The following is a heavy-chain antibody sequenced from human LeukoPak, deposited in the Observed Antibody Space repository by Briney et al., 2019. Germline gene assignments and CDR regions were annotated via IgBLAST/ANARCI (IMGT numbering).Heavy chain of an antibody. CDR2: ISYDGSNK. CDR3: ARDGYGDRTADAFDI. CDR1: GFTFSSYA. D-gene: IGHD4-17*01. V-gene: IGHV3-30*04. J-gene: IGHJ3*02. Sequence: GGSLRLSCAASGFTFSSYAMHWVRQAPGKGLEWVAVISYDGSNKYYADSVKGRFTISRDNAKNSLYLQMNSLRAEDTAVYYCARDGYGDRTADAFDIWGQGTMVTVSS.